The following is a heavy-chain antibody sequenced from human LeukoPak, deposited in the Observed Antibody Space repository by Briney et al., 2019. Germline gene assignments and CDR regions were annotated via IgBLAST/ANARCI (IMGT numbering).Heavy chain of an antibody. D-gene: IGHD5-12*01. CDR2: LSYDGSNE. J-gene: IGHJ6*02. V-gene: IGHV3-30*03. CDR1: GFPFSSYG. Sequence: GGSLRLSCAASGFPFSSYGMHWVRQAPGKGLEWVAVLSYDGSNEYYADSVKGRFTISRDNSKNTLYLQMNSLRAEDTAVYYCARGTGGRVATISYYYYGMDVWGQGTTVTVSS. CDR3: ARGTGGRVATISYYYYGMDV.